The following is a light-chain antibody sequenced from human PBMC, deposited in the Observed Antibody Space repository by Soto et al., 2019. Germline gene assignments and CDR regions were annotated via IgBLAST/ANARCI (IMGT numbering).Light chain of an antibody. CDR1: SSNIGAGYD. J-gene: IGLJ1*01. CDR2: GNS. CDR3: QSYDSSLSGSGV. V-gene: IGLV1-40*01. Sequence: QSVLTQPPSLSGAPGQRVTISCTGSSSNIGAGYDVHWYQQLPGTAPKLLIYGNSNRPSGVPDRFSGSKPGTSASLAITGLQAEDEADYYCQSYDSSLSGSGVFGTGTKVTVL.